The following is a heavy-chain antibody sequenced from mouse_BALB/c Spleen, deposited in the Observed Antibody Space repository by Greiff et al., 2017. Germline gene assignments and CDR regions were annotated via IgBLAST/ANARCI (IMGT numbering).Heavy chain of an antibody. V-gene: IGHV5-6-5*01. D-gene: IGHD2-14*01. CDR1: GFTFSSYA. J-gene: IGHJ1*01. CDR3: ARDRYDRDWYFDV. CDR2: ISSGGST. Sequence: DVMLVESGGGLVKPGGSLKLSCAASGFTFSSYAMSWVRQTPEKRLEWVASISSGGSTYYPDSVKGRFTISRDNARNILYLQMSSLRSEDTAMYYCARDRYDRDWYFDVWGAGTTVTVSS.